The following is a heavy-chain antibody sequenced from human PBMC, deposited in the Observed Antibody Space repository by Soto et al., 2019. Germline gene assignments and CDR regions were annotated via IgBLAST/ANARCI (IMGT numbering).Heavy chain of an antibody. V-gene: IGHV3-30-3*01. CDR1: GFTSSSYS. Sequence: PWGSLGLACAASGFTSSSYSVDWVRQAPGKGLEWVAVISYDGSNKYYADSVKGRFTISRDNSRNTLYLQMNSLRADDTAVYYCVTNYGSDYYYGMDVWGQGTTVTVSS. CDR3: VTNYGSDYYYGMDV. J-gene: IGHJ6*02. CDR2: ISYDGSNK. D-gene: IGHD3-10*01.